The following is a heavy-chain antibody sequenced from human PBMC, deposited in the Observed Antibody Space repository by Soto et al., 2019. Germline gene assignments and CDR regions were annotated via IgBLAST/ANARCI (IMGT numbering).Heavy chain of an antibody. J-gene: IGHJ5*02. Sequence: QVQLVQSGAEVKKPGSSVKVSCKASGGTFSSYAISWVRQAPGQGLEWMGGIIPIFGTAKYAQKFQGRVTITADESTSTAYMELSSLRSEDTAVYYCARSEPTMVRGVIISNWFDPWGQGTLVTVSS. CDR3: ARSEPTMVRGVIISNWFDP. V-gene: IGHV1-69*01. D-gene: IGHD3-10*01. CDR1: GGTFSSYA. CDR2: IIPIFGTA.